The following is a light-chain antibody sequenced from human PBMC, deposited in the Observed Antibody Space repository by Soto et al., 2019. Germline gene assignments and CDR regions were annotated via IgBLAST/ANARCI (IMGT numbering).Light chain of an antibody. CDR1: QSVGSL. CDR3: QQSSSRPYT. Sequence: DIQMTQSPSSLSASVGDRVTITCRASQSVGSLLNWFQQKPGKAPKLLIYAASTLQSGAPSRFSGSGAGTDFTLLISSLQPEDFATYYCQQSSSRPYTFGQGTKVEI. CDR2: AAS. V-gene: IGKV1-39*01. J-gene: IGKJ2*01.